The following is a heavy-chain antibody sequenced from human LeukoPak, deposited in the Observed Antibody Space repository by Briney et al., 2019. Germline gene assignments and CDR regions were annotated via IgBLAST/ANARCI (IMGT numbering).Heavy chain of an antibody. CDR1: ALTLSSYS. D-gene: IGHD2/OR15-2a*01. CDR3: AKDGPNMGSSDY. Sequence: SLTPSYPPYALTLSSYSTSWARQPPSRGREWLAFIRQEGTIKYYGDSVKGRFTISRDNAKNTLYLQMDSLRAEDTAVYYCAKDGPNMGSSDYWGQGTLVTVST. J-gene: IGHJ4*02. V-gene: IGHV3-30*02. CDR2: IRQEGTIK.